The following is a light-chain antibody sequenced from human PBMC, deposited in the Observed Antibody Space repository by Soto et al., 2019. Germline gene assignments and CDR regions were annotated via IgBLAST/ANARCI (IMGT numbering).Light chain of an antibody. Sequence: QLVLTQPPSASGTPGQRVTISCSGSSSNIGSNTVNWYQQLPGTAPKLLIYSNNHRPSEVPDRFSGSKSGTSASLAISGLQSEDEADYYCAVWDDSLNGYVFGTGTKLTVL. J-gene: IGLJ1*01. CDR3: AVWDDSLNGYV. CDR1: SSNIGSNT. V-gene: IGLV1-44*01. CDR2: SNN.